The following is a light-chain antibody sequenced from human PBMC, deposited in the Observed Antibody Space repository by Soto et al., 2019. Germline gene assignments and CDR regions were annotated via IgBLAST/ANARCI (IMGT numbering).Light chain of an antibody. CDR3: CSYAGTYSPV. J-gene: IGLJ3*02. Sequence: QSALTQPASVSGSPGQSITISCTGTSSDVGPYNFVSWYQHNPGRAPKLMIFDVSARPSGVPDRFSGSKSGNTASLTISGLQAEDEADYYCCSYAGTYSPVFGGGTKLTVL. CDR1: SSDVGPYNF. V-gene: IGLV2-11*01. CDR2: DVS.